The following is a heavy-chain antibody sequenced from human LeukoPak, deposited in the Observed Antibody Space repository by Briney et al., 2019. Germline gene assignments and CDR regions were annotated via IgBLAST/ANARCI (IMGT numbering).Heavy chain of an antibody. V-gene: IGHV4-39*01. D-gene: IGHD5-12*01. CDR3: VSYIVATISDAFDI. CDR1: GGSISSSTYY. CDR2: IYYSGST. J-gene: IGHJ3*02. Sequence: SETLSLTCTVSGGSISSSTYYWGWIRQPPGKGLVWIGSIYYSGSTYYNPSLKSRVTMSVDTSKNQFSLRLSSVTAADTAVYYCVSYIVATISDAFDIWGQGTMVTVSS.